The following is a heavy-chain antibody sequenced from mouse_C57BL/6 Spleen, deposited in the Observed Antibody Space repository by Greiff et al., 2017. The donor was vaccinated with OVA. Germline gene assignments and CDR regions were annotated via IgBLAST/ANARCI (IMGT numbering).Heavy chain of an antibody. V-gene: IGHV5-17*01. CDR2: ISSGSSTI. CDR1: GFTFSDYG. D-gene: IGHD2-1*01. J-gene: IGHJ2*01. CDR3: AKKILWYYYFDY. Sequence: EVKLVESGGGLVKPGGSLKLSCAASGFTFSDYGMHWVRQAPEKGLEWVAYISSGSSTIYYADTVKGRFTISRDNAKNTLFLQMTSLRYEDTAMYYCAKKILWYYYFDYWGQGTTLTVSS.